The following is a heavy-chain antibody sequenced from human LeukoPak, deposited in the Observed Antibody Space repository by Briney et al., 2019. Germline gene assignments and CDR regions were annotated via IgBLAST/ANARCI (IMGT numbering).Heavy chain of an antibody. CDR1: VFTFTSSA. CDR3: AAADEELSSYGMDD. V-gene: IGHV1-58*02. Sequence: SVNLSCKATVFTFTSSAMQWVRQARGQRLEWRGWIVVGIGNTNYAQNFQARVTLTRDMSTSTAYTELSSLRLEDTAVSYCAAADEELSSYGMDDWGQGTTVTVSS. J-gene: IGHJ6*02. D-gene: IGHD1-7*01. CDR2: IVVGIGNT.